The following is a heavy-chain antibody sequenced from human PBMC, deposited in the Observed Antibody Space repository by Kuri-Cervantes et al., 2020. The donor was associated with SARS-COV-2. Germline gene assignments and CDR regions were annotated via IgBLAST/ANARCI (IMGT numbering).Heavy chain of an antibody. CDR1: GFSLSTSGVG. CDR2: IDWVDDK. D-gene: IGHD3-10*01. J-gene: IGHJ4*02. Sequence: SGPTLVKPTHTLTLTCTFSGFSLSTSGVGVGWIRRPPGKALEWLALIDWVDDKYYSTSLKTRLTISKDTSKNQVVLTMTNMDPADTATYYCARNYFGSGSPPDYWGQGTLVTVSS. CDR3: ARNYFGSGSPPDY. V-gene: IGHV2-70*12.